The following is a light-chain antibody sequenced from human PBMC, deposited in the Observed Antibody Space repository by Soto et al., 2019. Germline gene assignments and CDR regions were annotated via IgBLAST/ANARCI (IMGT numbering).Light chain of an antibody. CDR3: QQHGSSPRLT. CDR2: GAS. CDR1: QSVSSSY. V-gene: IGKV3-20*01. Sequence: EIVWTQSPGTLSLSPGERATLSCRASQSVSSSYLAWYQQKPGQAPRLLIYGASSRPTGIPDRFSGSGFGTDFTLTISSLEPEDFVVYYCQQHGSSPRLTFGGGTKVLIK. J-gene: IGKJ4*01.